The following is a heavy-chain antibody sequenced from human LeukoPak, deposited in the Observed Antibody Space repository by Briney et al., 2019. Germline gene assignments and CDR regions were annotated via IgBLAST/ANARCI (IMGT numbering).Heavy chain of an antibody. V-gene: IGHV3-30*18. CDR3: AKDRPPECSSTSCFAEYFQH. J-gene: IGHJ1*01. D-gene: IGHD2-2*01. Sequence: PGGSLRLSCAASGFTFSSYGMHWVRQAPGKGLEWVAVLSYDGSNKYYADSVKGRFTISRDNSKNTLYLQMNSLRAEDTAVYYCAKDRPPECSSTSCFAEYFQHWGQGTLVTVSS. CDR1: GFTFSSYG. CDR2: LSYDGSNK.